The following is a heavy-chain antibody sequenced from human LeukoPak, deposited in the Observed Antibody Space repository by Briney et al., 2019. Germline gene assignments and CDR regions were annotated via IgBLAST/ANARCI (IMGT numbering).Heavy chain of an antibody. J-gene: IGHJ4*02. CDR1: GGSISSYY. V-gene: IGHV4-59*01. D-gene: IGHD5-18*01. CDR3: ARGPGGYSYGYYFDY. Sequence: SETLSLTCAVSGGSISSYYWSWIRQPPGKGLEWIGFFYYSGSTNYNPSLKSRVTISVDTSKNHFALKLSSVTAADTAVYYCARGPGGYSYGYYFDYWGQGTLVTVSS. CDR2: FYYSGST.